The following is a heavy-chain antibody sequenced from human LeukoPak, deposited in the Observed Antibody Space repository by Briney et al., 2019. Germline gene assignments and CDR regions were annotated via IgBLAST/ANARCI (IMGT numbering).Heavy chain of an antibody. Sequence: GGSLRLSCAASGFTFSSYGMHWVRQAPGKGLEWVAVISYDGSDKYYADSVKGRFTISRDNSKNTLYLQMNSLRAEDTAVYYCAKDRVEYYYDSSGYYYPDAFDIWGQGTMVTVSS. V-gene: IGHV3-30*18. CDR3: AKDRVEYYYDSSGYYYPDAFDI. J-gene: IGHJ3*02. D-gene: IGHD3-22*01. CDR1: GFTFSSYG. CDR2: ISYDGSDK.